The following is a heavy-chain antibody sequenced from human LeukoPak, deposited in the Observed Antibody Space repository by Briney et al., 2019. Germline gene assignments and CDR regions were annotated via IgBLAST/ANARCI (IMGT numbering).Heavy chain of an antibody. J-gene: IGHJ4*02. CDR1: GVSIGSHY. V-gene: IGHV4-59*11. CDR2: VYNSGTT. CDR3: ARDAY. Sequence: SETLSLTCTVSGVSIGSHYWSWIRQSPGKGLEWIGCVYNSGTTVYNPSLTGRVTISVDTSKNQYSLNLRSVTAADAAVYYCARDAYWGQGNLVTVSS.